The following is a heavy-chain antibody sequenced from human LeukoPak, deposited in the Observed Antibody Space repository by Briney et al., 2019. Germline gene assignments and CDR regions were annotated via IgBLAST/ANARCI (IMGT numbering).Heavy chain of an antibody. Sequence: SETLSLTCTVSGGSISSSSYYWGWIRQPPGKGLEWIGSIYYSGSTYYNPSLKSRVTISVDTSKNQFSLKLSSVTAADTAVYYCARDGNPFDYWGQGTLVTVSS. CDR3: ARDGNPFDY. CDR1: GGSISSSSYY. D-gene: IGHD1-14*01. J-gene: IGHJ4*02. CDR2: IYYSGST. V-gene: IGHV4-39*07.